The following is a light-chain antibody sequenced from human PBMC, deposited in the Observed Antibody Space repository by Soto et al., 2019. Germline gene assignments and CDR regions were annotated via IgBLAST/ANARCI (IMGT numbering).Light chain of an antibody. CDR1: QSVSSY. CDR3: QQCFNWPPLT. V-gene: IGKV3-11*01. CDR2: DAS. J-gene: IGKJ5*01. Sequence: EIVLTQSPATLSLSPGERATLSCRASQSVSSYLAWYQQKPGQAPRLLIYDASNRATGIPARFSGSGSGTDFTLTISSLESEDFAVYYCQQCFNWPPLTFGQGTRLEIK.